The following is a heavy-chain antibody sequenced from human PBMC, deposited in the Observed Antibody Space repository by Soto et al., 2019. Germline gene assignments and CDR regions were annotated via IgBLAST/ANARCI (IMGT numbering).Heavy chain of an antibody. CDR3: VRVGRLGGY. CDR2: IKEDGSEK. CDR1: GFTFSSYW. D-gene: IGHD3-16*01. Sequence: AVGSLRLSXAASGFTFSSYWMSWVRQAPGKGLEWVANIKEDGSEKYYVDSVKGRFTISRDNAKNSLFLQMNSLKAEDTAVYYCVRVGRLGGYWGQGTLVTVSS. J-gene: IGHJ4*02. V-gene: IGHV3-7*03.